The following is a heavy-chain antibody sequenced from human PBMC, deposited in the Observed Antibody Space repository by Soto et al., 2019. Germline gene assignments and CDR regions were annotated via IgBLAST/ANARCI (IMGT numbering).Heavy chain of an antibody. CDR2: VYYSGNT. CDR1: GGSITHYY. J-gene: IGHJ2*01. D-gene: IGHD6-13*01. Sequence: QVQLQESGPGLVKPSETLSLTCTVSGGSITHYYWSWIRQPPGKGLEWIGYVYYSGNTNYNPSLKSRVTIALDTSKNQFSLKLSSVTAADTAVYYCARDRVVAAPGSWYFDLWGRGTLVTVSS. V-gene: IGHV4-59*01. CDR3: ARDRVVAAPGSWYFDL.